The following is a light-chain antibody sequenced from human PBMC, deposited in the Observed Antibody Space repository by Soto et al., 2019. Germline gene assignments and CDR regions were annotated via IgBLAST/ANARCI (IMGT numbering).Light chain of an antibody. Sequence: DIVMTQSPDSLAVSLGERATINCKSSQSVLYSSNNKNYLAWYQQKPGQPPKLLIYWASTRESGVPDRFSGSGSGTDFTLTISSLQAEDVAVYHCQQYYSTLWTFDQGTKVEIK. CDR3: QQYYSTLWT. CDR2: WAS. CDR1: QSVLYSSNNKNY. J-gene: IGKJ1*01. V-gene: IGKV4-1*01.